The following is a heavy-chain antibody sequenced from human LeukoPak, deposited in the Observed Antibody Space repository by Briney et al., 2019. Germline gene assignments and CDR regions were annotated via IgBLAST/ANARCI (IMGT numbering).Heavy chain of an antibody. J-gene: IGHJ4*02. V-gene: IGHV4-34*01. Sequence: SETLSLTCAVYGGSFSGYYWSWIRQPPGKGLEWIGSIYYSGSTYYNPSLKSRVTISVDTSKNQFSLKLSSVTAADTAVYYCARSDGKDYFDYWGQGTLVTVSS. D-gene: IGHD1-1*01. CDR2: IYYSGST. CDR1: GGSFSGYY. CDR3: ARSDGKDYFDY.